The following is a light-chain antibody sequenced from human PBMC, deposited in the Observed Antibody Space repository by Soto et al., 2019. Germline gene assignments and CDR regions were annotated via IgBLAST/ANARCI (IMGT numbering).Light chain of an antibody. J-gene: IGKJ4*01. Sequence: DIQMTQSPSTLSASVGDRVTITCRASQSISSWLAWYQQKPGKAPKLLIYDASSLESGVPSRFSGSGSGTEFTLTISILQPDDFATYYCQQYNSYSPTFGGGTKVEIK. CDR1: QSISSW. CDR2: DAS. V-gene: IGKV1-5*01. CDR3: QQYNSYSPT.